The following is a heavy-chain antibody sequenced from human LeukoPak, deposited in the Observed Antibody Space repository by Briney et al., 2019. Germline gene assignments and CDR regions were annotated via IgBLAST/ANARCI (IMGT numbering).Heavy chain of an antibody. D-gene: IGHD3-10*01. CDR3: AKRGIVIRAVIIVGFHKEAYYFDD. CDR1: GFTVSNNY. CDR2: IYSGATT. J-gene: IGHJ4*02. V-gene: IGHV3-53*01. Sequence: GGSLRLSCAASGFTVSNNYMNWVRQAPGKGLEWVSGIYSGATTYYAASVKGRFTISRDNPKNTLYLQMNSLRSEDTAVYFCAKRGIVIRAVIIVGFHKEAYYFDDWGQGALVTVSS.